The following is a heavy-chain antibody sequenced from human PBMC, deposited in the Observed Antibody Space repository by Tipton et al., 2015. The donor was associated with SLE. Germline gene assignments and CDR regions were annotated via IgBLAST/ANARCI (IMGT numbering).Heavy chain of an antibody. Sequence: SLRLSCAASGFTFSDYYMSWIRQAPGKGLEWVSYISSSGSTIYYADSVKGRFTISRDNAKNSLYLQMNSLRAEDTAVYYCASCLSGYDSAFGYWGQGTLVPVSS. D-gene: IGHD5-12*01. CDR1: GFTFSDYY. CDR3: ASCLSGYDSAFGY. CDR2: ISSSGSTI. V-gene: IGHV3-11*01. J-gene: IGHJ4*02.